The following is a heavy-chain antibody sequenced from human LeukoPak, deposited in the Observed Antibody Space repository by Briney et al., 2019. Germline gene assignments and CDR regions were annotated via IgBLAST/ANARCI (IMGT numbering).Heavy chain of an antibody. Sequence: GASVKVSCKASGYTFTSYGISWVRQAPGQGLEWMGGLNPDTGSTNYAQKFQARVIMTRDTSINTAYMELRRLRYDDTAMYFCARESFSGSGGLNWFAPWGQGTLVTVSA. J-gene: IGHJ5*02. D-gene: IGHD3-10*01. CDR1: GYTFTSYG. CDR2: LNPDTGST. V-gene: IGHV1-2*02. CDR3: ARESFSGSGGLNWFAP.